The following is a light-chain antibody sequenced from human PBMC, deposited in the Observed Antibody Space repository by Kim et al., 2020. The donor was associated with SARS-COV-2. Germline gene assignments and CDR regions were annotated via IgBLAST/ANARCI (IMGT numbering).Light chain of an antibody. J-gene: IGLJ1*01. CDR2: VVC. V-gene: IGLV2-14*03. Sequence: GPSLTLSLPGTISDVGGSNYVPWYHHPVGEAPEIMISVVCNRPSGGSTRISGSWSGNTASLTISGLQAEDEADYYCSSYTSSSNYVFGTGTKVTVL. CDR1: ISDVGGSNY. CDR3: SSYTSSSNYV.